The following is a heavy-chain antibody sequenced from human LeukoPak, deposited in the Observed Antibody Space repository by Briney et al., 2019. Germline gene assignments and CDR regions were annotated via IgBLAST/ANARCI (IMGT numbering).Heavy chain of an antibody. CDR2: IYYSVST. V-gene: IGHV4-39*01. J-gene: IGHJ5*02. D-gene: IGHD3-22*01. Sequence: SETLSLTCTVSGGSISSSSYYWGWIRQPPGKGLEWIGSIYYSVSTYYNPSLQSRVTISVDTSKHQCSLKLSSVTAAGTAVYYCARQAGWDYYDSSGYRYWFDPWGQGTLVTVSS. CDR1: GGSISSSSYY. CDR3: ARQAGWDYYDSSGYRYWFDP.